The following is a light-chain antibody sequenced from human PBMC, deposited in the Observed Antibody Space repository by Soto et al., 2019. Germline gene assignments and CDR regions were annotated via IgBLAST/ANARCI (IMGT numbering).Light chain of an antibody. CDR1: QSISSY. J-gene: IGKJ1*01. Sequence: DIQMTQSPSSLSASVGDRVTITCRASQSISSYLNGYQQKPGKAPKLLIYAASSLQSGDPSRFSGSGSGTDFTLTISSLQPEDFATYYCQQSYSTPRTFGQGTKVEIK. V-gene: IGKV1-39*01. CDR2: AAS. CDR3: QQSYSTPRT.